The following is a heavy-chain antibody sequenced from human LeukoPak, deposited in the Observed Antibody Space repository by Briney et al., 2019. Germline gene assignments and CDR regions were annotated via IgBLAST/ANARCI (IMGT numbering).Heavy chain of an antibody. CDR1: GGSISSSSYY. CDR3: ARTMGWFDP. D-gene: IGHD2-8*01. V-gene: IGHV4-39*07. J-gene: IGHJ5*02. Sequence: SETLSLTCTVSGGSISSSSYYWGWIRQPPGKGLEWIGEIYHSGSTNYNPSLKSRVTISVDKSKNQFSLKLSSVTAADTAVYYCARTMGWFDPWGQGTLVTVSS. CDR2: IYHSGST.